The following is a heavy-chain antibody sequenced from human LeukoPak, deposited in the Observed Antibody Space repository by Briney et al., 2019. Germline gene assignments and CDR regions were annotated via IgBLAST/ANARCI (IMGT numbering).Heavy chain of an antibody. V-gene: IGHV3-53*01. Sequence: GGSLRLSCAASGFTVSSSYMSWVCQAPGKGLEWVSVIYSDGSTYYPDSVKGRFTISRDNSKNTLFLQMSSLRAEDTAVYYCARDWRVDDAFDIWGRGTMVTVSS. D-gene: IGHD5/OR15-5a*01. CDR1: GFTVSSSY. CDR2: IYSDGST. J-gene: IGHJ3*02. CDR3: ARDWRVDDAFDI.